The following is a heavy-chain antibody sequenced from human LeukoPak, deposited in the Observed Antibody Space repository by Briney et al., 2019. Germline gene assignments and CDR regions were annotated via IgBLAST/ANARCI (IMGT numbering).Heavy chain of an antibody. Sequence: SETLSLTCTVSGGSISSSSYYWGWIRQPPGKGLEWIGSIYYSGSTYYNPSLKSRVTISVDTSKNQFSLKLSSVTAADTAVYYCAKWGSGWYSDWFDPWGQGTLVTVSS. J-gene: IGHJ5*02. CDR3: AKWGSGWYSDWFDP. V-gene: IGHV4-39*01. CDR1: GGSISSSSYY. D-gene: IGHD6-19*01. CDR2: IYYSGST.